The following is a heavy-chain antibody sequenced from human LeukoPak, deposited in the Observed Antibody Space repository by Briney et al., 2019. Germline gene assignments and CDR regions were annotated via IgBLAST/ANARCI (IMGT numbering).Heavy chain of an antibody. J-gene: IGHJ4*02. CDR3: AKYTSGTSYRGLDQ. D-gene: IGHD3-10*01. Sequence: TGGSLRLSCGASGLTVSSYGMSWVRQAPGKGLEWVSTIIGSAVNTYYADSVKGRFIISRDDSKNTVYLQMSSLRAEDTAVYSCAKYTSGTSYRGLDQWGQGTLVTVSS. CDR2: IIGSAVNT. CDR1: GLTVSSYG. V-gene: IGHV3-23*01.